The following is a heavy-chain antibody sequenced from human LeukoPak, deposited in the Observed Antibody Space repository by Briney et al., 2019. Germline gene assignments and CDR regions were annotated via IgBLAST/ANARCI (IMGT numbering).Heavy chain of an antibody. CDR1: GFTFSDYY. CDR3: ARVPRSYYYYYYMDV. J-gene: IGHJ6*03. Sequence: PGGSLRLSCAASGFTFSDYYMSWIRQAPGKGLEWVSYISSSGSTIYYADSEKGRFTISRDNAKNSLYLQMNSLRAEDTAVYYCARVPRSYYYYYYMDVWGKGTTVTVSS. V-gene: IGHV3-11*01. CDR2: ISSSGSTI.